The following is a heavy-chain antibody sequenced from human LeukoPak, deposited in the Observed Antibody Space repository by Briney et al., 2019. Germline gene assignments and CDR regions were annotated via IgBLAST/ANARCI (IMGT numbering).Heavy chain of an antibody. V-gene: IGHV3-21*01. CDR2: ISSSSSYI. J-gene: IGHJ4*02. Sequence: KAGGSLRLSCAASGFTFSSYSMNWVRQAPGKGLEWVSSISSSSSYIYYADSVKGRFTISRDNDKNSLYLQMNSLRAEDTAVYYCARHKNGDYPTTDYWGQGTLVTVSS. D-gene: IGHD4-17*01. CDR3: ARHKNGDYPTTDY. CDR1: GFTFSSYS.